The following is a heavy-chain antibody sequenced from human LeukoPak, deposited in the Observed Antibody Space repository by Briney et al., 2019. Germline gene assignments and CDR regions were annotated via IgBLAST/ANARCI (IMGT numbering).Heavy chain of an antibody. D-gene: IGHD6-19*01. V-gene: IGHV3-23*01. CDR3: AKDLLPGDSSGKDY. CDR2: ISGSGGST. J-gene: IGHJ4*02. Sequence: GGSLRLSCAASGFTFSGYAMSWVRQAPGKGLEWVSAISGSGGSTYYADSVKGRFTISRDNSKNTLYLQMNSLRAEDTAVYYCAKDLLPGDSSGKDYWGQGTLVTVSS. CDR1: GFTFSGYA.